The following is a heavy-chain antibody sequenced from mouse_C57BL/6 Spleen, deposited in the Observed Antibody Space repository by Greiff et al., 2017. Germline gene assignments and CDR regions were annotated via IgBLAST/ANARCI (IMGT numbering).Heavy chain of an antibody. V-gene: IGHV1-55*01. CDR3: ARGAYYSNYGYFDY. Sequence: VQLQQPGAELVKPGASVKMSCKASGYTFTSYWITWVKQRPGQGLAWIGDIYPGRGSTNYNEKFKSKATLTVDTSSSTAYRQLSSLTSEDSAVYYCARGAYYSNYGYFDYWGQGTTLTVSS. J-gene: IGHJ2*01. CDR1: GYTFTSYW. CDR2: IYPGRGST. D-gene: IGHD2-5*01.